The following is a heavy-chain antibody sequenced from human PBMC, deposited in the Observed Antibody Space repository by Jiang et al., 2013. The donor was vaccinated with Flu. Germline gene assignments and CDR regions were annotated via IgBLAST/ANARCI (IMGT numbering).Heavy chain of an antibody. V-gene: IGHV3-21*01. J-gene: IGHJ3*02. D-gene: IGHD5-24*01. CDR3: ARVRGDGYNFGAFDI. CDR2: ITSSSSYI. CDR1: GFTFSSYS. Sequence: VQLVESGGGLVKPGGSLRLSCAASGFTFSSYSMNWVRQAPGKGLEWLSSITSSSSYIYYADSVKGRFTISRDNAKNSLYLQMNSLRAEDTAVYYCARVRGDGYNFGAFDIWGQGTMITVSS.